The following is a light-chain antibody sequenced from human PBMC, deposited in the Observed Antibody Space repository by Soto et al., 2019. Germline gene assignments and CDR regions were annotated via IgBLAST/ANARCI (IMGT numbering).Light chain of an antibody. Sequence: DLQLTQSPSSLSASVGDRVTITCQASQDIINYLNWYQQKPGKAPKLLIYDAFNLETGVPSRFSGSGSGTLFTLTINSLQPEDTATYYCQQYDNVPPLTFGGGTKVEIK. J-gene: IGKJ4*01. CDR2: DAF. CDR3: QQYDNVPPLT. CDR1: QDIINY. V-gene: IGKV1-33*01.